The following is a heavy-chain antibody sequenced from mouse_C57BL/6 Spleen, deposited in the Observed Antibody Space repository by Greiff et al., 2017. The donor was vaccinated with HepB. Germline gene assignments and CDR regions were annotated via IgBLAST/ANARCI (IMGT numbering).Heavy chain of an antibody. CDR3: ARSETAQATFDY. J-gene: IGHJ2*01. Sequence: VKLQQPGAELVMPGASVKLSCKASGYTFTSYWMHWVKQRPGQGLEWIGEIDPSDSYTNYNQKFKGKATLTVDKSSTTAYMQLSSLTSEDSAVYYCARSETAQATFDYWGQGTTLTVSS. V-gene: IGHV1-69*01. CDR1: GYTFTSYW. CDR2: IDPSDSYT. D-gene: IGHD3-2*02.